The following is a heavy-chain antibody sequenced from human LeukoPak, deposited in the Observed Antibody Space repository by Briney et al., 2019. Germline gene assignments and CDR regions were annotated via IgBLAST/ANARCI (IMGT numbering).Heavy chain of an antibody. Sequence: PGGSLRLSCAASGFTFSSYGMHWVRQAPGKGLEWVAVILSDGSKEFYTDSVKGRFTISRDNSKNTLYLQMNSLRAEDTAVYYCARLTRTYCGGDCSLDYWGQGTLVTVSS. CDR2: ILSDGSKE. V-gene: IGHV3-33*01. CDR3: ARLTRTYCGGDCSLDY. D-gene: IGHD2-21*02. J-gene: IGHJ4*02. CDR1: GFTFSSYG.